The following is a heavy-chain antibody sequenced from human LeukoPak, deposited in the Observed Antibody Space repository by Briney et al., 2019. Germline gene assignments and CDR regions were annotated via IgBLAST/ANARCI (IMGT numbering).Heavy chain of an antibody. Sequence: SETLSLTCTVSGGSISNGDHYWSWIRQHPGKGLEWIGHIYYSGSTYYNPSLKSRVTISLDTSKSQFSLKLSSVTAADTAIYYCARREGYFDYWGQGNLVTVSS. CDR2: IYYSGST. CDR1: GGSISNGDHY. CDR3: ARREGYFDY. V-gene: IGHV4-30-4*08. J-gene: IGHJ4*02.